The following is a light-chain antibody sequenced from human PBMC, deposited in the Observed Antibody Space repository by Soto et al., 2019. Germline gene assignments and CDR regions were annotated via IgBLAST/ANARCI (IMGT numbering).Light chain of an antibody. Sequence: QSVLTQPASVSGSPGQSIAISCTGTSSDVGGYDYVSWYQQHPGKAPKLMISDVSNRPSGISDRFSGSKSGNTASLTISGLQAEDEADYYCSSYTTISTPSYVFGTGTKVTVL. CDR3: SSYTTISTPSYV. V-gene: IGLV2-14*01. CDR2: DVS. CDR1: SSDVGGYDY. J-gene: IGLJ1*01.